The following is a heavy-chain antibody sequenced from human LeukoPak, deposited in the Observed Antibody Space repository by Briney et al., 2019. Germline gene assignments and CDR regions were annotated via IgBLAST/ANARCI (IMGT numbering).Heavy chain of an antibody. CDR2: IIPIFGTA. J-gene: IGHJ4*02. CDR1: GGTFSSYA. V-gene: IGHV1-69*05. Sequence: GASVKVSCKASGGTFSSYAISWVRQAPGQGLEWMGRIIPIFGTANYAQKFQGRVTITTDESTSTAYIELSSLRSEDTAVYYCARGYSSGSATDYWGQGTLVTVSS. CDR3: ARGYSSGSATDY. D-gene: IGHD6-19*01.